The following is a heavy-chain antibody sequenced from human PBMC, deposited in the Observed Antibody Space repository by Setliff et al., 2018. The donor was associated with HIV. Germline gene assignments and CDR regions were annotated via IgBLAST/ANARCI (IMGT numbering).Heavy chain of an antibody. D-gene: IGHD6-19*01. Sequence: ASVKVSCKASGYTFTGYYMHWVRQAPGQGLEWMGRINPNSGGTNYAQKFQGRVTLTRDTSTTTAYMELVGLKSDDTAVYYCARGYTMWLVNYYFDYWGQGTLVTVSS. J-gene: IGHJ4*02. CDR1: GYTFTGYY. CDR3: ARGYTMWLVNYYFDY. CDR2: INPNSGGT. V-gene: IGHV1-2*06.